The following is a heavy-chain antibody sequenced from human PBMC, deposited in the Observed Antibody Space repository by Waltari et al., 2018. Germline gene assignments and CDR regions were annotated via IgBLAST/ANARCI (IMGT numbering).Heavy chain of an antibody. CDR3: AREFITMVQVL. CDR2: INHSGST. D-gene: IGHD3-10*01. J-gene: IGHJ4*02. V-gene: IGHV4-34*01. Sequence: QVQLQQWGAGLLKPSETLSLTCAVYGGSFSGYYWSWIHQPPGKGLEWIGEINHSGSTNDNPSLNSRVTISVDTSKNQFSLKLSSVTAADTAVYYCAREFITMVQVLWGQGTLVTVSS. CDR1: GGSFSGYY.